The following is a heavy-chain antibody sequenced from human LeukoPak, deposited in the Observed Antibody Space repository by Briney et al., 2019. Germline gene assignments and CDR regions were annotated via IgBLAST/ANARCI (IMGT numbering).Heavy chain of an antibody. CDR2: IYYSGST. CDR3: ARQREGTRRKPFDI. D-gene: IGHD1-14*01. V-gene: IGHV4-39*01. J-gene: IGHJ3*02. CDR1: GGSISSSSYY. Sequence: SETLSLTCTVSGGSISSSSYYWGWIRQPPGKGLEWIGSIYYSGSTYYNPSLKSRVTISVDTSKNQFSLKLSSVTAADTAVYYCARQREGTRRKPFDIWGQGTMVTVSS.